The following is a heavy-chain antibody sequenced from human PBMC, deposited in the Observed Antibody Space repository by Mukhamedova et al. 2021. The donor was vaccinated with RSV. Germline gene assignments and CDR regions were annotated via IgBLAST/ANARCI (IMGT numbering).Heavy chain of an antibody. CDR3: ARDPGARN. CDR2: SRTKADSYTT. D-gene: IGHD3-10*01. J-gene: IGHJ4*02. V-gene: IGHV3-72*01. Sequence: QAPGKGLEWIGRSRTKADSYTTEYAASVKGRFTISRDDSKNSLYLQMNSLKIEDTAVYHCARDPGARNWGQGTLVTVSS.